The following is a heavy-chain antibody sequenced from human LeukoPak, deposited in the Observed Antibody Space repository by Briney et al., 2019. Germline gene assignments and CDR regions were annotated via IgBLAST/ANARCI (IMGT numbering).Heavy chain of an antibody. CDR2: ISSSSSYI. CDR3: ARLYSNTWDPLY. J-gene: IGHJ4*02. D-gene: IGHD6-13*01. Sequence: GGSLRLSCAASGFTFSTYTINWVRQAPGKGLEWVSSISSSSSYIYYADSVKGRFTISRDNANNSLYLQMNSLRAEDTAVYYCARLYSNTWDPLYWGQGTLVTVSS. V-gene: IGHV3-21*06. CDR1: GFTFSTYT.